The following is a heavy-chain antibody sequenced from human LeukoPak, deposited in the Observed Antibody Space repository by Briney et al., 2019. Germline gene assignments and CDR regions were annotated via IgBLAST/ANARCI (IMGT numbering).Heavy chain of an antibody. J-gene: IGHJ3*02. Sequence: ASVKVSCKASGYSFTSYFIHWVRQAPGQGLEWMGIINPNGGSTGYAQKFQGRVSMSRDTSTSTVYMELSSLRFEDTAVYYCVREGGGDRGRAFDMWGQGTMVTVSS. CDR2: INPNGGST. CDR3: VREGGGDRGRAFDM. D-gene: IGHD2-21*02. V-gene: IGHV1-46*01. CDR1: GYSFTSYF.